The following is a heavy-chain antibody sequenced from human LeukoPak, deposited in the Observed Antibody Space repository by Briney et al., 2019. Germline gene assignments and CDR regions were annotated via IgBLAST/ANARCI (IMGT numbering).Heavy chain of an antibody. CDR1: GLTFRDAW. CDR2: IKSKADGGTT. D-gene: IGHD2-21*02. V-gene: IGHV3-15*01. Sequence: AGSLSLSCAASGLTFRDAWMSWVRQAPGKGLEWVGRIKSKADGGTTDYAAPVKDRFTISRDDSQATLYLQMNSLKTGDTAVYYCTTEGLAYCGGDCYSWGEGTLVTVSS. CDR3: TTEGLAYCGGDCYS. J-gene: IGHJ5*02.